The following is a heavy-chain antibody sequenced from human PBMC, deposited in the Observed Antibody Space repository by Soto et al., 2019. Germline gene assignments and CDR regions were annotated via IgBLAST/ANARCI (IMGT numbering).Heavy chain of an antibody. Sequence: QVQLVQSGAEEKKPGASVKVSCKASGYTFTSYAMHWVRQAPGQRLEWMGWINAGNGNTKYSQKFQGRVTITRDTSASTAYMELSSLRSEDTAVYYCARALTTVTTGGWFDPWGQGTLVTVSS. CDR3: ARALTTVTTGGWFDP. CDR1: GYTFTSYA. CDR2: INAGNGNT. D-gene: IGHD4-17*01. V-gene: IGHV1-3*05. J-gene: IGHJ5*02.